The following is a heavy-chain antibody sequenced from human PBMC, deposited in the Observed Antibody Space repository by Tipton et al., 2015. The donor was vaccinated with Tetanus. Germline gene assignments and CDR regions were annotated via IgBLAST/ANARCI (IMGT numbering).Heavy chain of an antibody. Sequence: SLRLSCAASGFTFSSYGMHWVRQAPGKGLEWVAGIWYDGSNKYYADSVKGRFTISRDNSKNTLYLQMNSLRVEDTAVYYCARDPRPLYYGPQEGFDPWGQGTLVTVSS. J-gene: IGHJ5*02. V-gene: IGHV3-33*01. CDR1: GFTFSSYG. CDR3: ARDPRPLYYGPQEGFDP. CDR2: IWYDGSNK. D-gene: IGHD3-10*01.